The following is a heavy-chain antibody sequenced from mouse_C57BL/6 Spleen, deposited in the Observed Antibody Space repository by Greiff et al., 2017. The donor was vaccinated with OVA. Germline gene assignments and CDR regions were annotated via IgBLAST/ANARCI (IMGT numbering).Heavy chain of an antibody. CDR1: GYSITSGYY. V-gene: IGHV3-6*01. J-gene: IGHJ3*01. CDR2: ISYDGSN. Sequence: EVQLQQSGPGLVKPSQSLSLTCSVTGYSITSGYYWNWIRQFPGNKLEWMGYISYDGSNNYNPSLKNRISITRDTSKNQFFLKLNSVTTEDTATYYCARPDSSGIWFAYWGQGTLVTVSA. D-gene: IGHD3-2*02. CDR3: ARPDSSGIWFAY.